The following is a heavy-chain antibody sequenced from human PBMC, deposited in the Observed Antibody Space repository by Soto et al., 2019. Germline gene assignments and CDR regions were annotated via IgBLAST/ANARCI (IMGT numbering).Heavy chain of an antibody. J-gene: IGHJ6*02. Sequence: QVQLVQSGAEVKKPGSSVKVSCKASGGTFSSYAISWVRQAPGQGLEWMGGIIPIFGTANYAQKFQGRVTITADDSTSTAYMELSSLRSEDTAVYYCARDRPPYGNGDYYYYGMDVWGQGTTVTVSS. CDR2: IIPIFGTA. V-gene: IGHV1-69*12. CDR3: ARDRPPYGNGDYYYYGMDV. D-gene: IGHD4-4*01. CDR1: GGTFSSYA.